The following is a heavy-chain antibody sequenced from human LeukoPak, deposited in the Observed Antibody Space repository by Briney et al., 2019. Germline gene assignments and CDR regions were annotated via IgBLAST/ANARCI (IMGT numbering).Heavy chain of an antibody. D-gene: IGHD6-19*01. CDR1: GFTFSSYE. Sequence: SLRLSCAASGFTFSSYEMNWVRQAPGKGLEWVSMISYDESDKYYADSVKGRFTISRDNSKNTLYLQMNSLRAEDTAVYYCAKEGSVAVAGTHYYYMDVWGKGTTVTISS. CDR2: ISYDESDK. CDR3: AKEGSVAVAGTHYYYMDV. V-gene: IGHV3-30*04. J-gene: IGHJ6*03.